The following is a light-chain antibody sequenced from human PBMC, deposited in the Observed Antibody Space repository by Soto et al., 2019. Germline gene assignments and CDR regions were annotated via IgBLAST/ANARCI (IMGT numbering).Light chain of an antibody. CDR2: GAS. Sequence: KVMTQSPATLSVSPRERATLSCRASQSVGSNLAWYQQRPGQAPRLLMYGASTRATGIPSRFTGSGSGTDFTLTISGLQPEDFATYYCQQSHSRVTFGQGTKVDIK. CDR3: QQSHSRVT. V-gene: IGKV3-15*01. CDR1: QSVGSN. J-gene: IGKJ1*01.